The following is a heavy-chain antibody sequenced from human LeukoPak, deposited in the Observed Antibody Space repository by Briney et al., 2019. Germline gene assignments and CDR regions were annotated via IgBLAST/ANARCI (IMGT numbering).Heavy chain of an antibody. CDR1: GFTFSSYS. CDR2: ISSSSSYI. CDR3: ARRDTAMDTIDY. J-gene: IGHJ4*02. V-gene: IGHV3-21*01. D-gene: IGHD5-18*01. Sequence: GGSPRLSCAASGFTFSSYSMNWVRQAPGKGLEWVSSISSSSSYIYYADSVKGRFTISRDNAKNSLYLQMNSLRAEDTAVYYCARRDTAMDTIDYWGQGTLVTVSS.